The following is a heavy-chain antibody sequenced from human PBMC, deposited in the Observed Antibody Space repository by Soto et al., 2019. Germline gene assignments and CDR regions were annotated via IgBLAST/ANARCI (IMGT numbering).Heavy chain of an antibody. D-gene: IGHD3-22*01. Sequence: PSETLSLTCMLSGSSISSGGYYWSWIRQHPGKGLEWIGYIYYSGSTYYNPSLKSLVTISVETSKSQFSLKLSSVTAADTAVYYCAGGDYYHSSGYYFYYYTLDVWGQGTTVTVSS. CDR2: IYYSGST. V-gene: IGHV4-31*01. J-gene: IGHJ6*02. CDR1: GSSISSGGYY. CDR3: AGGDYYHSSGYYFYYYTLDV.